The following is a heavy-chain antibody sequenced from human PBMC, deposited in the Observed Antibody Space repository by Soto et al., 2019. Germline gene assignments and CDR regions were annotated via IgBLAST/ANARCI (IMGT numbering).Heavy chain of an antibody. Sequence: PSETLSLTCAVYGGSFSGYYWSWIRQPPGKGLEWIGEINHSGSTNYNPSPKSRVTISVDTSKNQFSLKLSSVTAADTAVYYCARVASLNQSPPTLGYWGQGTLVTVSS. D-gene: IGHD3-16*01. CDR1: GGSFSGYY. V-gene: IGHV4-34*01. J-gene: IGHJ4*02. CDR2: INHSGST. CDR3: ARVASLNQSPPTLGY.